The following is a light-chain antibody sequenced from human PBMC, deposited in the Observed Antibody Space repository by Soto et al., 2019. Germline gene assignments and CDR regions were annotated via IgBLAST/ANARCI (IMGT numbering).Light chain of an antibody. J-gene: IGKJ4*01. CDR2: GAS. V-gene: IGKV3-20*01. Sequence: EIVLTQSPGTLSLSPGERATLSCRASQSVSSSYLAWYQQKPGQAPRLLIYGASSRATGIPDRFSGSGSGTDITLTISRLEPEDFAVYYCQQYGSSPPFTFGGETKVEIK. CDR1: QSVSSSY. CDR3: QQYGSSPPFT.